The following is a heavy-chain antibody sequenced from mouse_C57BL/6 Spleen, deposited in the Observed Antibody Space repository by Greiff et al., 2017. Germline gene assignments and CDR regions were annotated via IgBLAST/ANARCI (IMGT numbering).Heavy chain of an antibody. Sequence: VQLPQSGAELVRPGSSVKLSCKASGYTFTSYWMHWVKQRPIQGLEWIGNIDPSDSDTHYNQKFKDKATLTVDKSSSTAYMQLSSLAAADSAVYYDSRDSAGPFAYWGQGTLVNVSA. D-gene: IGHD3-2*02. CDR3: SRDSAGPFAY. V-gene: IGHV1-52*01. CDR1: GYTFTSYW. CDR2: IDPSDSDT. J-gene: IGHJ3*01.